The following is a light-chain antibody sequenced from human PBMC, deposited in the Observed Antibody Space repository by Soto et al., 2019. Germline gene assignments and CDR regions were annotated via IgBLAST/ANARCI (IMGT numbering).Light chain of an antibody. J-gene: IGKJ4*01. V-gene: IGKV1-33*01. CDR1: QDISNY. CDR2: DAS. CDR3: QQYDNLPRT. Sequence: DIQMTQSPSSLSVSVGDRVTITCQASQDISNYLNWYQQKPGKAPKLLIYDASNLETGVPSRFSGSGSGTDFTFTISSLQPEDIATFYCQQYDNLPRTFGGGTNVEIK.